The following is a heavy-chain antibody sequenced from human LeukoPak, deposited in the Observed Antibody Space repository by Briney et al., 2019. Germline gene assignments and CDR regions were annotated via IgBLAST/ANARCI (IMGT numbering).Heavy chain of an antibody. CDR3: ARAGYCSGGSCYGMDV. Sequence: GGSLRLSCAASGFTFSTYGMHWVRQAPGTGLEWVAVIWYDGSNKYYADSVKGRFTISRDNPKNTLYLQMNSLRAEDTAVYYCARAGYCSGGSCYGMDVWGQGTTVTVSS. CDR2: IWYDGSNK. J-gene: IGHJ6*02. D-gene: IGHD2-15*01. CDR1: GFTFSTYG. V-gene: IGHV3-33*01.